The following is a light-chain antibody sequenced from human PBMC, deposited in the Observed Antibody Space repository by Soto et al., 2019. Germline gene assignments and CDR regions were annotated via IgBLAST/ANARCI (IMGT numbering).Light chain of an antibody. CDR2: STN. Sequence: QAVVTQEPSLTVSPGGTVTLTCASSTGAVTSGHYPNWFQQIPGQAPRALVYSTNNKHCWTPARSSGSLLGGKAALTLSGVQPEDEAEYYCLFYCGGGQMVFGGGTKLTVL. V-gene: IGLV7-43*01. CDR1: TGAVTSGHY. CDR3: LFYCGGGQMV. J-gene: IGLJ3*02.